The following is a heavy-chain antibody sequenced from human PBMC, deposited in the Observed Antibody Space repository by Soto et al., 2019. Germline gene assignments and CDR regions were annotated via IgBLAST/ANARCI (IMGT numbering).Heavy chain of an antibody. D-gene: IGHD2-21*02. CDR3: ARGIGDIVVVTAINYYYGMDV. CDR1: GYTFTSYY. V-gene: IGHV1-46*01. Sequence: QVQLVQSGAEVKKPGASVKVSCKASGYTFTSYYMHWVRQAPGQGLEWMGIINPSGGSTSYAQKFRGGVTMTRDTSTRTVYMELSSLRSEDTAVYYCARGIGDIVVVTAINYYYGMDVWGQGTTVTVSS. J-gene: IGHJ6*02. CDR2: INPSGGST.